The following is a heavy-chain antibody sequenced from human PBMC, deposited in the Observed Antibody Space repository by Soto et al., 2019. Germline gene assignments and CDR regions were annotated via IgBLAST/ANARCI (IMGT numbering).Heavy chain of an antibody. CDR3: ARDRGCGGDCFETGYFDY. Sequence: GASVKVSCKASGGTFSSYAISWVRQAPGQGLEWMGGIIPIFGTANHAQKFQGRVTITADESTSTAYMELSSLRSEDTAVYYCARDRGCGGDCFETGYFDYWGQGTLVTVSS. J-gene: IGHJ4*02. CDR2: IIPIFGTA. V-gene: IGHV1-69*13. CDR1: GGTFSSYA. D-gene: IGHD2-21*02.